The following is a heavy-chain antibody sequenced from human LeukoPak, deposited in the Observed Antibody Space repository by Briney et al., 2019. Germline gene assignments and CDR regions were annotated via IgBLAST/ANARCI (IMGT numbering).Heavy chain of an antibody. V-gene: IGHV4-34*01. J-gene: IGHJ6*03. CDR2: INHSGST. Sequence: SETLSLTCAVYGGSFSGYYWSWIRQPPGKGLEWIGEINHSGSTNYNPSLKSRVTISVDTSKNQFPLKLSSVTAADTAVYYCARRGRVIYYYYYMDVWGKGTTVTISS. CDR1: GGSFSGYY. D-gene: IGHD3-16*01. CDR3: ARRGRVIYYYYYMDV.